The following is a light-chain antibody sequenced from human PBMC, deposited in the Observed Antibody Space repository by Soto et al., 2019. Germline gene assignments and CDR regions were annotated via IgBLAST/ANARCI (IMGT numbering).Light chain of an antibody. CDR2: GAS. J-gene: IGKJ1*01. Sequence: EIVLTQSPATLSLSPGERATLSCRASQSISYSLAWYQQKPGQAPRLLIYGASSRATGIPDRFSGSGSGTDFTLTISRLEPEDFAVYYCHQYVSSWTFGQGTKVDIK. V-gene: IGKV3-20*01. CDR3: HQYVSSWT. CDR1: QSISYS.